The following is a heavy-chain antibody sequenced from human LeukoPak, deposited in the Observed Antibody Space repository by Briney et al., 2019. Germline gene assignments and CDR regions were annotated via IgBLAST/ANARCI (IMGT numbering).Heavy chain of an antibody. Sequence: GASVKVSCKVSGYTLTELSMHWVRQAPGKGLEWMGGFDPEDGETIYAQKFQGRVTITRDTSASTAYMELSSLRFEDMAVYYCARGPSGYHNTGGQGTLVTVSS. CDR3: ARGPSGYHNT. J-gene: IGHJ4*02. CDR2: FDPEDGET. D-gene: IGHD5-12*01. V-gene: IGHV1-24*01. CDR1: GYTLTELS.